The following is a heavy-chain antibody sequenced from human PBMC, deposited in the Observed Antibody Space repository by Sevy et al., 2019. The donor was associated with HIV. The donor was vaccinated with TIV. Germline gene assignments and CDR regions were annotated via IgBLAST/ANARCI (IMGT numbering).Heavy chain of an antibody. CDR1: GFTFSSYW. J-gene: IGHJ3*02. CDR2: IKQDGSEK. CDR3: ARGPVVVVAAHPAFDI. D-gene: IGHD2-15*01. V-gene: IGHV3-7*01. Sequence: GGSLRLSCAASGFTFSSYWMSWVRQAPGKGLEWAANIKQDGSEKYYVDSVKRRFTISRDNAKNSLYLQMNSLRAEDTAVYYCARGPVVVVAAHPAFDIWGQGTMVTVSS.